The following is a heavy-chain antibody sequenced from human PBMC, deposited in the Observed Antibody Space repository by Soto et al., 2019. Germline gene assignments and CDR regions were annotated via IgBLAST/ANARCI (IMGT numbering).Heavy chain of an antibody. CDR1: GFTFSRCA. Sequence: QVQLVESGGGMVQPGRSLRLSCAASGFTFSRCAMHWVRQAPGKGLEWVALISYDGSNKYYADSVKGRFTMSRDNSKNTLDLQMNSLRAEDTAVYYCARDASGSTFDYWGQGTLVTVSS. V-gene: IGHV3-30-3*01. D-gene: IGHD3-10*01. J-gene: IGHJ4*02. CDR2: ISYDGSNK. CDR3: ARDASGSTFDY.